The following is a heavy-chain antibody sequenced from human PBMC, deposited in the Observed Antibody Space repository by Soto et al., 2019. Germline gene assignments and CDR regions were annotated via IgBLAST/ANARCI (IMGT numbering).Heavy chain of an antibody. CDR3: ERTGAAPDRRGGSSYPLDYYYGMDV. D-gene: IGHD2-15*01. CDR1: GGAISGYY. V-gene: IGHV4-4*07. CDR2: IYTSGRT. J-gene: IGHJ6*02. Sequence: SETLGLTWTVCGGAISGYYWRWIWPAAGKVLEGIGCIYTSGRTNYNPSIKSRVTMSVGTSKNQFSLNLSSVTAAETAVYYCERTGAAPDRRGGSSYPLDYYYGMDVSCQGTTVTVS.